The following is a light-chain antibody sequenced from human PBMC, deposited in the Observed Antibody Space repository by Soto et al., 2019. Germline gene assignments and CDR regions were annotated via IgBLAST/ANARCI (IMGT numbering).Light chain of an antibody. CDR2: GTS. J-gene: IGKJ1*01. CDR3: QQYGTTPWT. Sequence: EIVLTQSPGTLSLSPGERATLSCRASQSVSSSYLAWYQHKPGQAPRLLISGTSSRATGIPDRFRGSGAGTGFTLTISRLEPEDFAVYYCQQYGTTPWTFGQGTKVEVK. V-gene: IGKV3-20*01. CDR1: QSVSSSY.